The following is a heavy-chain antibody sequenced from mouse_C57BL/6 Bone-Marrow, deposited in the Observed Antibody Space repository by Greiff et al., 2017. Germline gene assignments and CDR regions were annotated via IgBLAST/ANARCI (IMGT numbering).Heavy chain of an antibody. V-gene: IGHV7-1*01. D-gene: IGHD4-1*01. CDR1: GFTFRDFY. CDR2: SRNKANDYTT. J-gene: IGHJ3*01. Sequence: EVKLVESGGGLVQSGRSLRLSCATSGFTFRDFYMEWVRQAPGKGLEWIAASRNKANDYTTEYSASVKGRFIVSRDTSQSILYLQMNALRAEDTAIYYCARDELGLAYWGQGTLVTVSA. CDR3: ARDELGLAY.